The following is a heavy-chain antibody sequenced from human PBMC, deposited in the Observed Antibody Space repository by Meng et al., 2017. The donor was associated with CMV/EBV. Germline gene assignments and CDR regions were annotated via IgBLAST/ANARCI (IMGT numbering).Heavy chain of an antibody. Sequence: SETLSPTCTVPGYSISSGYYWGWIRQPPGKGLEWIGSIYHSGSTYYNPSLKSRVTISVDTSKNQFSLRLSSVTAADTAVYYCARERGFVVVVPAANGPFDYWGQGTLVTVSS. D-gene: IGHD2-2*01. CDR2: IYHSGST. CDR1: GYSISSGYY. V-gene: IGHV4-38-2*02. J-gene: IGHJ4*02. CDR3: ARERGFVVVVPAANGPFDY.